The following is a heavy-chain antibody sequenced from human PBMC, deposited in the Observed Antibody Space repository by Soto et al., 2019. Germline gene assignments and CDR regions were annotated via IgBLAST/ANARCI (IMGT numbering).Heavy chain of an antibody. V-gene: IGHV3-30-3*01. Sequence: LXVSCAPSGFTSLTPXQHCLRPAPGEGLEWVAVMSYDGTNKYYADSVKGRFTISRDSSKNTLDLQMYSLRGEDTAVYYCARGAYCNGSSCHRYGLDVWGQGTTVTVSS. CDR2: MSYDGTNK. D-gene: IGHD2-2*01. CDR1: GFTSLTPX. J-gene: IGHJ6*02. CDR3: ARGAYCNGSSCHRYGLDV.